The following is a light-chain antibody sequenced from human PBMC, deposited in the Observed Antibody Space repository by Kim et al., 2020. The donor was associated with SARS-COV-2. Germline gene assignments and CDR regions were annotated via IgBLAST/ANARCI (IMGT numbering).Light chain of an antibody. Sequence: PGESATLPYRASQSVGSSLAWYQQKPAQAPRLLIYDTAHRAPDIPARFSGRGSGTDFTLTISSREPEDFAVYYCQQRTNWSYSFGQGTKLEI. CDR2: DTA. CDR3: QQRTNWSYS. J-gene: IGKJ2*03. V-gene: IGKV3-11*01. CDR1: QSVGSS.